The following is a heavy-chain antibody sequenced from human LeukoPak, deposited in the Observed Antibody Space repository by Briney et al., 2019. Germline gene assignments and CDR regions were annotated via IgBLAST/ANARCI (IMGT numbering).Heavy chain of an antibody. CDR2: IYYSGST. CDR1: GGSITSYY. CDR3: ARGGGSYFNFNAFDI. Sequence: KPSETLSLTCTVSGGSITSYYWSWIRQPPGKGLEWIGYIYYSGSTNYNPSLKSRVTISVDTSKNHFSLEVSSVTAADTAVYYCARGGGSYFNFNAFDIWGQGTMVTVSS. D-gene: IGHD1-26*01. J-gene: IGHJ3*02. V-gene: IGHV4-59*01.